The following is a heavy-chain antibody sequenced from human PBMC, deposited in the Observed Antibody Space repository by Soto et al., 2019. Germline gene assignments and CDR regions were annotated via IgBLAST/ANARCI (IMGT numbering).Heavy chain of an antibody. CDR1: GYTFTSYG. CDR2: ISAYNGNT. CDR3: ARDTSVAGILEVWFDP. Sequence: QVQLVQSGAEVKKPGASVKVSCKASGYTFTSYGISWVRQAPGQGLEWMGWISAYNGNTNYAQKLQGRVTMTTDTATSTAYMELRSLRSDDTAVYYCARDTSVAGILEVWFDPWGQGTLVTVSS. J-gene: IGHJ5*02. V-gene: IGHV1-18*01. D-gene: IGHD6-19*01.